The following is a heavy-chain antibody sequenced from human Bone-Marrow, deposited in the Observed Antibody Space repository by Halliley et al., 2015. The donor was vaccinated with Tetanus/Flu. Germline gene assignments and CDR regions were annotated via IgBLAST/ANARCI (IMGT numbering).Heavy chain of an antibody. CDR3: ARHGSGYDYDY. CDR2: IYYSGNA. D-gene: IGHD5-12*01. J-gene: IGHJ4*02. V-gene: IGHV4-39*01. Sequence: KGLEWIGSIYYSGNAYYNPSLKTGVSISVDTSKNLFSLKVNSVTAADSAVYYCARHGSGYDYDYWGQGTLVTVSS.